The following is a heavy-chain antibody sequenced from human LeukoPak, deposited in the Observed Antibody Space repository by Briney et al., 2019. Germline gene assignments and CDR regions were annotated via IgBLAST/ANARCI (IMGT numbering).Heavy chain of an antibody. V-gene: IGHV1-8*01. Sequence: GASVKVSCKASGYTFTSYDINWVRQATGQGLEWMGWMNPNSGNTGYAQKFQGRVTMTRNTSISTAYMELSSLRSEDTAVYYCARGQIVVAGRGNDYWGQGTLVTVSS. CDR1: GYTFTSYD. J-gene: IGHJ4*02. CDR2: MNPNSGNT. CDR3: ARGQIVVAGRGNDY. D-gene: IGHD6-19*01.